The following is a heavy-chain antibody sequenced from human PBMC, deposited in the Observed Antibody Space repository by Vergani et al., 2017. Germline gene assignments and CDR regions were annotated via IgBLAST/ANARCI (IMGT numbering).Heavy chain of an antibody. CDR1: GFTFGDYA. J-gene: IGHJ6*02. V-gene: IGHV3-49*04. CDR3: TRDQVLRYFDWFRSGYYYSGMVV. D-gene: IGHD3-9*01. CDR2: IRSKAYGGTT. Sequence: EVQLVESGGGLVQPGRSLRLSCTASGFTFGDYAMSWVRQAPGKGLEWVGFIRSKAYGGTTEYAASVKGRFTISRDDSKSIAYLQMNSLKTEDTAVYYCTRDQVLRYFDWFRSGYYYSGMVVWGQGTTVTVSS.